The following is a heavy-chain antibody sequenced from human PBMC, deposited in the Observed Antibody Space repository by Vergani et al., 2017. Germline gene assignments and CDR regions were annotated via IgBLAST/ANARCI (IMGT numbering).Heavy chain of an antibody. Sequence: EVQLLESGGGLVQPGGSLRLSCAASGFTFSSYAMSWVRQAPGKGLEWVSYISSSGSTIYYADSVKGRFTISRDNAKNSLYLQMNSLRAEDTAVYYCARDPVVPAAIGAFDIWGQGTMVTVSS. V-gene: IGHV3-48*04. CDR1: GFTFSSYA. D-gene: IGHD2-2*01. J-gene: IGHJ3*02. CDR3: ARDPVVPAAIGAFDI. CDR2: ISSSGSTI.